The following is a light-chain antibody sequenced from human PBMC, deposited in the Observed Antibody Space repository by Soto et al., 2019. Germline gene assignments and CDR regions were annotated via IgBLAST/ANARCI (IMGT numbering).Light chain of an antibody. CDR2: GAS. CDR3: QQYNNCLPMYT. CDR1: QSVSSN. V-gene: IGKV3-15*01. Sequence: EIVMTQSPATLSVSPGDRATLSCRASQSVSSNLAWYQQKPGEAPRLLIHGASTRATGVPARFSGSGSGTEFTLTISSLQSENFAVYYCQQYNNCLPMYTFGQGTKLEIK. J-gene: IGKJ2*01.